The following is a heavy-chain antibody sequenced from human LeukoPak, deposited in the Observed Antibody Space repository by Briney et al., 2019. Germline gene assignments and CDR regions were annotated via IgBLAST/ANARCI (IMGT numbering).Heavy chain of an antibody. J-gene: IGHJ6*02. D-gene: IGHD5-12*01. CDR3: ARDGSSYPYYGMDV. CDR2: MKQDGSEK. V-gene: IGHV3-7*01. CDR1: GFTFSSYW. Sequence: GGSLRLSCAASGFTFSSYWMTWVRQAPGKGLEWVANMKQDGSEKYYVDSVKGRFTISRDNAKNSLYLQMISLRAEDTAVYYCARDGSSYPYYGMDVWGQGTTVTVSS.